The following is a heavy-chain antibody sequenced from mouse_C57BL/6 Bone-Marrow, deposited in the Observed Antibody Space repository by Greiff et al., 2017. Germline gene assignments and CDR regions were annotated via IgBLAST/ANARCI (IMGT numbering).Heavy chain of an antibody. CDR3: AREELLRGWFAY. CDR2: IYPRSGNP. D-gene: IGHD1-1*01. CDR1: GYTFTSYG. V-gene: IGHV1-81*01. J-gene: IGHJ3*01. Sequence: QVQLQQSGAELARPGASVKLSCKASGYTFTSYGISWVKQRTGQGLEWIGEIYPRSGNPYYNEKFKGKATLTADKSSRTAYRELGSVTSEDSAVYFCAREELLRGWFAYWGQGTLVTVSA.